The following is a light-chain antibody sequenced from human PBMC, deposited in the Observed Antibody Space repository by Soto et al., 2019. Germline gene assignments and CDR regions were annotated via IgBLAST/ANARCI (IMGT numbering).Light chain of an antibody. CDR3: CSYAGSYTYV. Sequence: QSALTQPGSVSGSPGQSVTISCTGTSSDVGGCNYVSWYQQHPGKAPKLMIYDVSKRPSGVPDRFSGSKSGNTASLTISGLQAEDEADYYCCSYAGSYTYVFGTGTKVTVL. V-gene: IGLV2-11*01. CDR2: DVS. CDR1: SSDVGGCNY. J-gene: IGLJ1*01.